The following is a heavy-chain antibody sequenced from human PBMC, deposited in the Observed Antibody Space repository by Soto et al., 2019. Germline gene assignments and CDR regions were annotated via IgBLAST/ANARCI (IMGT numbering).Heavy chain of an antibody. CDR2: IYSGGPT. D-gene: IGHD2-15*01. V-gene: IGHV3-53*01. CDR3: ARGEVELDR. J-gene: IGHJ5*02. Sequence: EVQLAESGGGLIQPGGSLRLSCTASGFTVSSNYMNWVRQAPRKGLEWVAVIYSGGPTYYADSVKGRFTISGDNSKNTLYLQMNSLRPEDTATYYCARGEVELDRWGQGTLVTVSS. CDR1: GFTVSSNY.